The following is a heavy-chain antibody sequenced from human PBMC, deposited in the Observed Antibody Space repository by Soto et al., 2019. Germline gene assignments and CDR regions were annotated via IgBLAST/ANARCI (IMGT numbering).Heavy chain of an antibody. J-gene: IGHJ4*02. CDR1: GDSMSGFY. CDR3: ARLRRNYCDY. CDR2: INYVGRRS. Sequence: PETLSLTCTVCGDSMSGFYWCWTGQTPGKGLEWIGYINYVGRRSYYIPSLQSRVTISLDSSKNRYPLILSSVTAAHTARYFGARLRRNYCDYCGQGTQVTVPQ. V-gene: IGHV4-59*01.